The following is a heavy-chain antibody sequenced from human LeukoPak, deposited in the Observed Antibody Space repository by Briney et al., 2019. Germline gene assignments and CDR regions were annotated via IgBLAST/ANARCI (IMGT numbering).Heavy chain of an antibody. CDR2: MNPNSGNT. CDR1: GYTFTSYD. D-gene: IGHD6-19*01. V-gene: IGHV1-8*01. J-gene: IGHJ4*02. Sequence: GASVKVSCKASGYTFTSYDINWVRQATGQGLEWTGWMNPNSGNTGYAQKFQGRVTMTRNTSISTAYMELSSLRSEDTAVYYCARGYSSGWYGGSTRDEGGFGYWGQGTLVTVSS. CDR3: ARGYSSGWYGGSTRDEGGFGY.